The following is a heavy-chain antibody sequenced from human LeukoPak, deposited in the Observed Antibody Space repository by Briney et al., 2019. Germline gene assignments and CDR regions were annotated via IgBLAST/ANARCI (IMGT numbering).Heavy chain of an antibody. D-gene: IGHD3-10*01. V-gene: IGHV1-69*13. CDR3: ARVRTGGYYGSGDYYMDV. Sequence: GASVKVSCKASGYTFTSYGISWVRQAPGQGLEWMGGIIPIFGTANYAQKFQGRVTITADESTSTAYMELSSLRSEDTAVYYCARVRTGGYYGSGDYYMDVWGKGTTVTISS. CDR1: GYTFTSYG. J-gene: IGHJ6*03. CDR2: IIPIFGTA.